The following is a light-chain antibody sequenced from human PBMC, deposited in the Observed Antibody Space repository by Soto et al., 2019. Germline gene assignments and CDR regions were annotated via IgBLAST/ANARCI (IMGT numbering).Light chain of an antibody. CDR3: QQYNIYWT. V-gene: IGKV1-5*03. CDR2: KAS. J-gene: IGKJ1*01. CDR1: QSISYW. Sequence: DIQMTQSPSTLSASVGDRVTITCRASQSISYWLAWYQQKPGKAPNLLIYKASSLESGVPSRFSGSGSGTEFTLTINSLQPDDFATYYCQQYNIYWTFDQGTKVDIK.